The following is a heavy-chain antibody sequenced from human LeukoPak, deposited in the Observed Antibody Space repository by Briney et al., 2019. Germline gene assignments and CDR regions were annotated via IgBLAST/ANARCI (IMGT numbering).Heavy chain of an antibody. D-gene: IGHD6-13*01. CDR3: ARDFGAAAGDYYYYYYMDV. CDR1: GGSISSYY. J-gene: IGHJ6*03. Sequence: PSETLSLTCTVSGGSISSYYWSWIRQPPGKGLEWIGYIYYSGSTNYNPSLKSRVTISVDTSKNQFSLKLSSVTAADTAVYYCARDFGAAAGDYYYYYYMDVWGKGTTVTVSS. V-gene: IGHV4-59*12. CDR2: IYYSGST.